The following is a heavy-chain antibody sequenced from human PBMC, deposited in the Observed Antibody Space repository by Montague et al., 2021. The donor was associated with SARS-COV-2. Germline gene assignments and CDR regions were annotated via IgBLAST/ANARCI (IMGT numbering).Heavy chain of an antibody. J-gene: IGHJ3*02. CDR3: TKAVSAHFVAPDSFHN. CDR1: GFTFSDFA. Sequence: SLRLSCAASGFTFSDFAMSWVRQAPGKGLQWVSTISGSGRSTFYADSMKGRFNISRDNGQNIVYLQMNNLRVEDTALYYCTKAVSAHFVAPDSFHNWGQGTLVTVSS. D-gene: IGHD6-6*01. V-gene: IGHV3-23*01. CDR2: ISGSGRST.